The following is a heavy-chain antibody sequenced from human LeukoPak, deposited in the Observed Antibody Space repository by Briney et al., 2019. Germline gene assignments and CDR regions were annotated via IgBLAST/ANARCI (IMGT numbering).Heavy chain of an antibody. V-gene: IGHV3-23*01. Sequence: GGSLRLSCAASGFTFNNYGMSWVRQAPGKGLEWVSAISGNGGNTYYADSVKGRFTISRDNSKSTLYLQMNGLRAEDTALYYCAKDRQRGGIVVVPAAHDYWGQGTLVTVSS. CDR1: GFTFNNYG. CDR2: ISGNGGNT. CDR3: AKDRQRGGIVVVPAAHDY. D-gene: IGHD2-2*01. J-gene: IGHJ4*02.